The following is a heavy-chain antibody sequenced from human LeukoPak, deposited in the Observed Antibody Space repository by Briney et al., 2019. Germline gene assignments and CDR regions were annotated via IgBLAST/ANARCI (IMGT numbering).Heavy chain of an antibody. J-gene: IGHJ4*02. Sequence: PSETLSLTCTVSGGSISSYYWSWIRQPAGKGLEWIGRIYTSGSTNYNPSLKSRVTMSVDTSKNQFSLKLSSVTAADTAVYYCARYYDILTGYPDSSGYYGLDYWGQGTLVTVSS. CDR3: ARYYDILTGYPDSSGYYGLDY. CDR2: IYTSGST. CDR1: GGSISSYY. D-gene: IGHD3-9*01. V-gene: IGHV4-4*07.